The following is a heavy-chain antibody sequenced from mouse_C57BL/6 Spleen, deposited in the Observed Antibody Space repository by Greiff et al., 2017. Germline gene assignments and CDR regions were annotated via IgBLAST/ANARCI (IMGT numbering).Heavy chain of an antibody. J-gene: IGHJ1*03. CDR1: GYTFTSYW. CDR2: IYPGSGST. V-gene: IGHV1-55*01. CDR3: ARSDYYGSSYWYFEG. Sequence: QVQLQQPGAELVKPGASVKMSCKASGYTFTSYWITWVKQRPGQGLEWIGDIYPGSGSTNYNEKFKSKATLTVDTSSSTAYMQLSSLTAEDSAVYYCARSDYYGSSYWYFEGWGTGTTVTVSS. D-gene: IGHD1-1*01.